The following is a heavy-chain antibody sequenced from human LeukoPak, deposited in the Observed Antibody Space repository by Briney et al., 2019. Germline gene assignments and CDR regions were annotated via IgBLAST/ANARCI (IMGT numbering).Heavy chain of an antibody. Sequence: SETLSLTCAVYGGSFSGYYWSWIRQPPGKGLEWIGEINHSGSTNYNPSLKSRVTISVDTSKNQFSLKLSSVTAADTAVYYCARVWFGEGPNWFDPWGQGTLVTVSS. CDR3: ARVWFGEGPNWFDP. J-gene: IGHJ5*02. CDR1: GGSFSGYY. D-gene: IGHD3-10*01. V-gene: IGHV4-34*01. CDR2: INHSGST.